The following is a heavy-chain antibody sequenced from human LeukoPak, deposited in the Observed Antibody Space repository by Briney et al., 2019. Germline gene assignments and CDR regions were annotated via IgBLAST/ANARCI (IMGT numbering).Heavy chain of an antibody. CDR2: ISSDGRYK. J-gene: IGHJ4*02. Sequence: GGSLRLSCAASGFTFSGYTMHWVRQAPGKGLEWVAFISSDGRYKSHADSVKGRCTISRDNSKNTLYLQMNSLRAEDTAIYYCTKDFEPTYSDILTGYYPDNWGQGTLVTVSS. D-gene: IGHD3-9*01. CDR3: TKDFEPTYSDILTGYYPDN. V-gene: IGHV3-30*04. CDR1: GFTFSGYT.